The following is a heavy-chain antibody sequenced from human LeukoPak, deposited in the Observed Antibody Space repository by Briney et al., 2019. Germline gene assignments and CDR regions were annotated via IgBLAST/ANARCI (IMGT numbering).Heavy chain of an antibody. J-gene: IGHJ3*02. CDR3: ASRPRISSGWPTSDAFDI. V-gene: IGHV4-4*07. CDR2: IYTSGST. Sequence: SETLSLTCTVSGGSISSYYWSWIRQPAGKGLEWIGRIYTSGSTNYNPSLKSRVTMSVDTSKNQFSPKLSSVTAADTAVYYCASRPRISSGWPTSDAFDIWGQGTMVTVSS. D-gene: IGHD6-19*01. CDR1: GGSISSYY.